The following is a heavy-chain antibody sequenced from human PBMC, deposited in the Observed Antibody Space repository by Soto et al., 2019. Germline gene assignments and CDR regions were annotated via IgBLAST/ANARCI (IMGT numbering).Heavy chain of an antibody. CDR1: GFTFSSYA. V-gene: IGHV3-30-3*01. CDR3: ARDRKFQLYEDYYYGMDV. J-gene: IGHJ6*02. CDR2: ISYDGSNK. Sequence: GGSLRLSCAASGFTFSSYAMHWVRQAPGKGLEWVAVISYDGSNKYYADSVKGRFTISRDNSKNTLYLQMNSLRAEDTAVYYCARDRKFQLYEDYYYGMDVWGQGTTVTVSS. D-gene: IGHD3-16*02.